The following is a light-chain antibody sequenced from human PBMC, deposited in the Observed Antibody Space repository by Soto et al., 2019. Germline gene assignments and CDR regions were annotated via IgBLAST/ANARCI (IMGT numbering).Light chain of an antibody. J-gene: IGLJ2*01. Sequence: QLVLTQPPSASGTPGQRVTIPCSGSSSNIGSNTVNWYQQLPGTAPKLLIYRNNQRPSGVPDRFSGSKSGTSASLAISGLQSEDEADYYCAAWDDSLVGLVVFGGGTKLTV. V-gene: IGLV1-44*01. CDR1: SSNIGSNT. CDR3: AAWDDSLVGLVV. CDR2: RNN.